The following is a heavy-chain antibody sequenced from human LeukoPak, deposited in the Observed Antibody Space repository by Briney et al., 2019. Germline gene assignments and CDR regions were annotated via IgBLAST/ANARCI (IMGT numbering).Heavy chain of an antibody. J-gene: IGHJ5*02. CDR2: IYISGGT. D-gene: IGHD6-6*01. Sequence: SETLSLTCTVSGDSISSYYWSWIRQPPGKGLEWIGNIYISGGTNKNPSLKSRVTISLDTSKNQFSLKLTSVTAADTAVYYCARVKGSNWFDPWGQGTLVTVSS. V-gene: IGHV4-59*01. CDR3: ARVKGSNWFDP. CDR1: GDSISSYY.